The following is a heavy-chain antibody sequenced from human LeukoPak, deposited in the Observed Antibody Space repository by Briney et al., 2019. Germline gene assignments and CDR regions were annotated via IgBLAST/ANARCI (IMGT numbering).Heavy chain of an antibody. CDR2: ITSNTRYI. Sequence: PGGSLRLSCAASGFTFSSYTMNWVRQAPGKGLEWVSSITSNTRYIFYADSVKGRFTISRDNAKNSLYLQMNSLRVEDTAVYYCARGGAARPDFWGQGTLVTVSS. D-gene: IGHD6-6*01. J-gene: IGHJ4*02. V-gene: IGHV3-21*01. CDR1: GFTFSSYT. CDR3: ARGGAARPDF.